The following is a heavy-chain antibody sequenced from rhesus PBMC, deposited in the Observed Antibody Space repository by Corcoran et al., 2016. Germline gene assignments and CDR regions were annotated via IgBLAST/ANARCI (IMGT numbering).Heavy chain of an antibody. Sequence: QVQLQESGPGLVKPSETLSLTCAVSGYSIRSAYSWGWIRQPPGQGLDSIGYISGASGGTYYNPSLKSRVTISQDTSKNQFSLKVTSVTAADTAVYYCARLVQGGTVKFDYWGQGVLVTVSS. J-gene: IGHJ4*01. V-gene: IGHV4-99*01. CDR3: ARLVQGGTVKFDY. CDR2: ISGASGGT. D-gene: IGHD5-24*01. CDR1: GYSIRSAYS.